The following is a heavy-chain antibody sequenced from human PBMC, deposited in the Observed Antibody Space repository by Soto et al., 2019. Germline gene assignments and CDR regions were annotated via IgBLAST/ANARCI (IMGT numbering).Heavy chain of an antibody. CDR1: GGTFSSYT. CDR3: ARDVGLRFLGWSPRNWFDP. V-gene: IGHV1-69*04. CDR2: IIPILGIA. D-gene: IGHD3-3*01. Sequence: ASVKVSCKASGGTFSSYTISWVRQAPGQGLEWKRKIIPILGIANYAQKFQGRVTITADKSTSTAYKELSSLRSEDTAVYFCARDVGLRFLGWSPRNWFDPWGQGTRFTVSS. J-gene: IGHJ5*02.